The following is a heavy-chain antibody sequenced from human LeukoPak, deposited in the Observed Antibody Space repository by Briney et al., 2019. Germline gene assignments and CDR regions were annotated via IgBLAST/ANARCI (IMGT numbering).Heavy chain of an antibody. D-gene: IGHD3-22*01. CDR2: ISAYNGNT. V-gene: IGHV1-18*01. CDR3: ARDRGYDYDSSGTTELDY. Sequence: ASVKVSCKASGYTFTSYGISWVRQAPGQGLEWMGWISAYNGNTNYAQKLQGRVTMTTDTSTSTAYMELRSLRSDDTAVYYCARDRGYDYDSSGTTELDYWGQGTLVTVSS. CDR1: GYTFTSYG. J-gene: IGHJ4*02.